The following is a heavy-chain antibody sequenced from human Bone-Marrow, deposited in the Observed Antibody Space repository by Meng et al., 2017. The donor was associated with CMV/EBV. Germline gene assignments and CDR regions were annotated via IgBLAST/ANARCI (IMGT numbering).Heavy chain of an antibody. Sequence: GGTLRLSCAASGFTFSDYYMSWIRQAPGKGLEWVSYISSSGSTIYYADSVKGRFTISRDNAKNSLYLQMNSLRAEDTAVYYCARDQDVRRLEPRYGIDVWGQGTTVTVSS. V-gene: IGHV3-11*04. CDR2: ISSSGSTI. D-gene: IGHD1-14*01. J-gene: IGHJ6*01. CDR3: ARDQDVRRLEPRYGIDV. CDR1: GFTFSDYY.